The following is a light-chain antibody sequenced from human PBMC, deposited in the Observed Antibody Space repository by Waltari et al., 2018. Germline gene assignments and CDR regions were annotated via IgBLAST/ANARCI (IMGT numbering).Light chain of an antibody. CDR3: AAWDDSLSGWV. V-gene: IGLV1-47*01. CDR2: DNN. CDR1: SSNIGSNY. Sequence: QSVLTQPPSASGPPGQGVTISCSGSSSNIGSNYVSWYQQFPGTAPKLLIYDNNQRPAGVPDRFSGSKSGTSGFLAISGLRSEDEADYYCAAWDDSLSGWVFGGGTKVTVL. J-gene: IGLJ3*02.